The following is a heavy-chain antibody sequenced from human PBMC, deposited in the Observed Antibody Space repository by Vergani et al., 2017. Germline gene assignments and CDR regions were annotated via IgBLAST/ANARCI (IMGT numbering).Heavy chain of an antibody. CDR2: IYYSGST. Sequence: QLQLQESGPGLVKPSETLSLTCTVSGGSISSSSYYWGWIRQPPGKGLEWIGSIYYSGSTYYNPSLKSRVTISVDTSKNQFSLKLSSVTAADTAVYYCARGRDVVVPAARRRFDPWGQGTLVTVSS. CDR3: ARGRDVVVPAARRRFDP. D-gene: IGHD2-2*01. CDR1: GGSISSSSYY. J-gene: IGHJ5*02. V-gene: IGHV4-39*01.